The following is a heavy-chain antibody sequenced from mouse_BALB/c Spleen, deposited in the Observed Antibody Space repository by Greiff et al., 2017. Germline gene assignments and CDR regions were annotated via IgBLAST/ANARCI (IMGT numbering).Heavy chain of an antibody. Sequence: VQLQQSGAELVTPGASVKLSCTASGFNIKDTYMHWVKQRPDQGLEWIGRIDPANGNTKYDPKFQGKATITADTSSNTAYLQLSSLTSEDTAVNYWDRGNYGSNYMDDWGQGTTLTVSA. CDR2: IDPANGNT. D-gene: IGHD1-1*01. V-gene: IGHV14-3*02. J-gene: IGHJ2*01. CDR3: DRGNYGSNYMDD. CDR1: GFNIKDTY.